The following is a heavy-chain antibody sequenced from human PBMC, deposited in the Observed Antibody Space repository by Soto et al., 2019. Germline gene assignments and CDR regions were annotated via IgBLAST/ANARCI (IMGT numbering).Heavy chain of an antibody. CDR3: ARQNPDVVVVAAITDWFDP. J-gene: IGHJ5*02. V-gene: IGHV4-39*01. CDR1: GGSISSSSYY. Sequence: LSLTCTVSGGSISSSSYYWGWIRQPPGKGLEWIGSIYYSESTYYNPSLKSRVTISVDTSKNQFSLKLSSVTAADTAVYYCARQNPDVVVVAAITDWFDPWGQGTLVTVSS. CDR2: IYYSEST. D-gene: IGHD2-15*01.